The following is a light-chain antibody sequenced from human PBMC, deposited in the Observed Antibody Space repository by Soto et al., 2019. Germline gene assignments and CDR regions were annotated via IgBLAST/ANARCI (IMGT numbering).Light chain of an antibody. CDR1: SSDVGAFNY. CDR2: KVS. CDR3: SSYTTSSTLVV. Sequence: QSALTQPASVSGSPGQSIIISCTGTSSDVGAFNYVSWYQQHPGKAPKLLIYKVSNRPSGVSNRFSGSKSGITASLTISGLQPEDEADYYCSSYTTSSTLVVFGGGTKLTVL. V-gene: IGLV2-14*01. J-gene: IGLJ2*01.